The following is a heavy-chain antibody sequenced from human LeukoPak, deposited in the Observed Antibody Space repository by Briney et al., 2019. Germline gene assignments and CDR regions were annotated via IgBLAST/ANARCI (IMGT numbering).Heavy chain of an antibody. CDR1: GFTFSSYS. Sequence: GGSLRLTCAASGFTFSSYSMNWVRQAPGKGLEWVSSISSSSSYIYYADSVKSRFTISRDNAKNSLYLQMNSLRAEDTAVYYCAREGGVCSSTSCYDYWGQGTLVTVSS. CDR2: ISSSSSYI. CDR3: AREGGVCSSTSCYDY. D-gene: IGHD2-2*01. J-gene: IGHJ4*02. V-gene: IGHV3-21*01.